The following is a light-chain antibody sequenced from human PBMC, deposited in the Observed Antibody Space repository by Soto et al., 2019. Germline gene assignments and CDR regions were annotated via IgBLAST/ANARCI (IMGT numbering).Light chain of an antibody. V-gene: IGLV7-46*01. CDR1: TGAVTSGHY. Sequence: QAVVTQEPSLTVSPGGTVTLTCGASTGAVTSGHYPYWFQQKPGQAPRTLIYDTSNKHSWTPARFAGSLLGGKAALTLSGAQPEDEDEYYCFLSYSNIRVFGGGTKLTVL. CDR3: FLSYSNIRV. J-gene: IGLJ2*01. CDR2: DTS.